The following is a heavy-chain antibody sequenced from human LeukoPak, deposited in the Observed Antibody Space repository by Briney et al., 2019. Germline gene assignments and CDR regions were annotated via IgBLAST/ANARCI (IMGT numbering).Heavy chain of an antibody. CDR1: GGSISRSY. J-gene: IGHJ1*01. V-gene: IGHV4-4*07. Sequence: SETLSLTCTVSGGSISRSYWSWIRQPAGKGLEWIGRIYTSGSTNYNPSLKSRVTISVDTSKNQFSLKLSSVTAADTAVYYCARVAASRTIPSEYFQHWGQGTLVTVSS. D-gene: IGHD3-3*01. CDR3: ARVAASRTIPSEYFQH. CDR2: IYTSGST.